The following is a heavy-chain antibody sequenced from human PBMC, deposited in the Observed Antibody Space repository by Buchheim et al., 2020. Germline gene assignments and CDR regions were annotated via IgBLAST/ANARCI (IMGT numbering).Heavy chain of an antibody. CDR1: GFTLRTYG. J-gene: IGHJ4*02. D-gene: IGHD6-19*01. CDR3: ARGYQSSGRSKFDY. CDR2: ISHDETNK. V-gene: IGHV3-30-3*01. Sequence: QVQLVESGGGVVQPGRSLRLSCAASGFTLRTYGMHWVRQAPGKELEWVTFISHDETNKYYADSVKGRFTISRDNSKNTMSLQMNSLRVEDTAVYYCARGYQSSGRSKFDYWGQGTL.